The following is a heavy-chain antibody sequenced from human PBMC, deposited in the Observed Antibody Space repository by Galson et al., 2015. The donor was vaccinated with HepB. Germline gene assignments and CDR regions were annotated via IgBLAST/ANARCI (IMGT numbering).Heavy chain of an antibody. CDR2: IDPSFGDT. D-gene: IGHD1-14*01. CDR3: ARQSHVTLSYYYALDV. Sequence: SVKVSCKASGYTFTDYYVHWVRQAPGQGLEWVGWIDPSFGDTKYAQKFQGKVTMTRDTSINTVYMEVSGLRSDDTAVYYCARQSHVTLSYYYALDVWGQGTTVTVSS. J-gene: IGHJ6*02. CDR1: GYTFTDYY. V-gene: IGHV1-2*02.